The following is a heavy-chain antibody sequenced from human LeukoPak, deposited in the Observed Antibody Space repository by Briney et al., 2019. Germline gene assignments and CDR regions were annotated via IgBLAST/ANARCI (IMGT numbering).Heavy chain of an antibody. CDR2: IYYSGST. D-gene: IGHD6-19*01. CDR1: GGSIRSGDYS. J-gene: IGHJ6*02. CDR3: ARGSIQWLGV. V-gene: IGHV4-61*08. Sequence: SETLSLTCTVSGGSIRSGDYSWNWIRQHPGKGLEWIGYIYYSGSTYYNPSLKSRVTISVDTSKNQFSLKLSSVTAADTAVYYCARGSIQWLGVWGQGTTVTVSS.